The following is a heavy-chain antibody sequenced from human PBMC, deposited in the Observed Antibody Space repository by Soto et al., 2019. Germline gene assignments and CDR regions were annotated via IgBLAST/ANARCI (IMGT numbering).Heavy chain of an antibody. CDR2: ISSSSSTI. D-gene: IGHD3-9*01. Sequence: GGSLRLSCAASGFTFSSYSMNWVRQAPGKGLEWVSYISSSSSTIYYADSVKGRFTISRDNAKNSLYLQMNSLRAEDTAVYYCARVKYDILTGPNWFDPWGQGTLVTVSS. CDR1: GFTFSSYS. V-gene: IGHV3-48*01. J-gene: IGHJ5*02. CDR3: ARVKYDILTGPNWFDP.